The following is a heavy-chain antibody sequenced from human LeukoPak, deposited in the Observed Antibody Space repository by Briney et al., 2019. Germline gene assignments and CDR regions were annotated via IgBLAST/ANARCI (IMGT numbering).Heavy chain of an antibody. Sequence: SETLSLTCAVYGGSFSGYYWSWIRQPPGKGLEWIGEINHSGSTNYNPSLKSRVTISVDTSKNQFSLKLSSVTAADTAVYYCARGRRMGYCSSTSCYVSGKVWFDPWGQGTLVTVSS. CDR1: GGSFSGYY. J-gene: IGHJ5*02. CDR2: INHSGST. V-gene: IGHV4-34*01. CDR3: ARGRRMGYCSSTSCYVSGKVWFDP. D-gene: IGHD2-2*01.